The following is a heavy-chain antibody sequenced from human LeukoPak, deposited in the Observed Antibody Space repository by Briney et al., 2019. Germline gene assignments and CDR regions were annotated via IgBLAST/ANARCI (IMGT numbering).Heavy chain of an antibody. J-gene: IGHJ2*01. CDR1: GFTSNNYW. CDR3: ARGCSGGTCYLRWYFDL. D-gene: IGHD2-15*01. V-gene: IGHV3-74*01. Sequence: PGGSLRLSCAASGFTSNNYWMHWVRQAPGKGLVWASRINSDGSITTYADSVKGRFTISRDNAKNTLYLQVNSLRAEDTAVYYCARGCSGGTCYLRWYFDLWGRGTLVTVSS. CDR2: INSDGSIT.